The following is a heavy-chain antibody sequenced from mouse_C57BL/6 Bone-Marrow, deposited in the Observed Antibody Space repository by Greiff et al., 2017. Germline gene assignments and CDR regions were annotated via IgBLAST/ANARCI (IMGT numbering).Heavy chain of an antibody. CDR3: ARGQLRLSWFAY. J-gene: IGHJ3*01. CDR2: LNPRNGGT. Sequence: QVQLQQPGTELVKPGASVKLSCKASGYTFTRYWMHWVTQRPGQGLEWIGNLNPRNGGTNYNEKFKSKATLTVDKSSSTAYMQLSSLTSEDSAVYYCARGQLRLSWFAYWGQGTLVTVSA. D-gene: IGHD3-2*02. CDR1: GYTFTRYW. V-gene: IGHV1-53*01.